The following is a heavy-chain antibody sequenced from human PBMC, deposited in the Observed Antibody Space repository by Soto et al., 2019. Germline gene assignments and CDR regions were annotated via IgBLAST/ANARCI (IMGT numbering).Heavy chain of an antibody. CDR1: GFNLSHPW. D-gene: IGHD3-9*01. Sequence: EVQLVESGGGLVKPGGSLRLSCVASGFNLSHPWMTWVRQAAGKGLEWVGRIKSKTDGGTADYAAPVKGRVTISRDDSNNTVYLQMNSLKTEDTAVYYCTTGIYYDILTGYHNVAYWGQGALVTVSS. V-gene: IGHV3-15*01. J-gene: IGHJ4*02. CDR2: IKSKTDGGTA. CDR3: TTGIYYDILTGYHNVAY.